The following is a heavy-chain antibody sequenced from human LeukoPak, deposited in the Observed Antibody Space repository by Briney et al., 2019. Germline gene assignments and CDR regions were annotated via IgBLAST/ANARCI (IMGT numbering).Heavy chain of an antibody. CDR3: ARVSNGIAAAGTGDY. D-gene: IGHD6-13*01. V-gene: IGHV1-18*04. CDR2: ISAYNGNT. J-gene: IGHJ4*02. CDR1: GYTFTAYY. Sequence: GASVKVSCKTSGYTFTAYYMHWVRQAPGQGLEWMGWISAYNGNTNYAQKLQGRVTMTTDTSTSTAYMELRSLRSDDTAVYYCARVSNGIAAAGTGDYWGQGTLVTVSS.